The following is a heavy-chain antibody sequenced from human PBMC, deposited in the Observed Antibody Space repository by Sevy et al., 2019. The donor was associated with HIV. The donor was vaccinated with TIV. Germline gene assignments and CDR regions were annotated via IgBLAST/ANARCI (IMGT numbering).Heavy chain of an antibody. CDR3: AKDIGMGSSWFRNAFDI. D-gene: IGHD6-13*01. V-gene: IGHV3-9*01. Sequence: GGSLRLSCAASGFTFDDYAMHWVRQAPGKGLEWVSGISWNSGSIGYADSVKGRFTISRDNAKNSLYLQMNSLRAEDTALYYCAKDIGMGSSWFRNAFDIWGQGTMVTVSS. J-gene: IGHJ3*02. CDR1: GFTFDDYA. CDR2: ISWNSGSI.